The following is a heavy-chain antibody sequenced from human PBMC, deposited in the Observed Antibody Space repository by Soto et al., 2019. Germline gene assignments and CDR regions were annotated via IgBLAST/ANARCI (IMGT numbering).Heavy chain of an antibody. Sequence: QLQLRESGSRLVKPSQTLSLTCAVSGGSLTSGTYSWNWIRQPPGKGLERIGYIFPSGTTYYNPSLRSRVSISIDVSKNQFSLNLRSLTAADTAVYYCARGREFDSWGQGTLVTVAS. CDR3: ARGREFDS. CDR1: GGSLTSGTYS. J-gene: IGHJ4*02. CDR2: IFPSGTT. V-gene: IGHV4-30-2*01.